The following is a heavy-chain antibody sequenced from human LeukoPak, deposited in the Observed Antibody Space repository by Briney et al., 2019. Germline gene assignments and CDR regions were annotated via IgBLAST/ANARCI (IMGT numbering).Heavy chain of an antibody. CDR3: ANLDTALVYVY. CDR2: IYSGGNT. D-gene: IGHD5-18*01. J-gene: IGHJ4*02. V-gene: IGHV3-66*01. CDR1: GFTVSSNY. Sequence: GGSLRLSCAAPGFTVSSNYMSWVRQAPGKGLEWVSVIYSGGNTYYADSVEGRFTISRDNSKNTLYLQMNSLRAEDTAVYYCANLDTALVYVYWGQGTLVTVSS.